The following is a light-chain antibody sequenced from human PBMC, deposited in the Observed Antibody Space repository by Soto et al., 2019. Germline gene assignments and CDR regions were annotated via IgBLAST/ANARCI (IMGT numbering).Light chain of an antibody. J-gene: IGLJ3*02. Sequence: QSALTQPASVAGSPGQSITISCTGTTSDIGGYNYVSWYQQYPGKAPKLMIYEVSNRPSGVSNRFSGSKSGNTASLTISGLQAEDEADYYCSSYATSGTPWVFGGGTKLTVL. CDR2: EVS. V-gene: IGLV2-14*01. CDR1: TSDIGGYNY. CDR3: SSYATSGTPWV.